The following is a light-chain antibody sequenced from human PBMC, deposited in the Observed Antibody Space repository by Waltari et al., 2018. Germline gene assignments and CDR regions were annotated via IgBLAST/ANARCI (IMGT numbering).Light chain of an antibody. CDR1: QSLLHSNGYNF. CDR3: MQPLQAPLG. J-gene: IGKJ5*01. CDR2: LGS. Sequence: DIVMTQSPLSLPVTPGEPASISCRSSQSLLHSNGYNFLDWYLQKPGQSPQLLNYLGSNRASGVPDRFSGSGSGTDFTLKISRVEADDVGVYYCMQPLQAPLGFGQGTRLEIK. V-gene: IGKV2-28*01.